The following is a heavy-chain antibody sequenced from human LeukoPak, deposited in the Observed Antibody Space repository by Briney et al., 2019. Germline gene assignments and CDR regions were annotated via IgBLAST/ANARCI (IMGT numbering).Heavy chain of an antibody. J-gene: IGHJ4*02. Sequence: SDTLSVTCTVSGGSISSSTYYWGWIRQPPGKGLEWIGTIYYSGTTYYNPSLKSRVTISVDTSKNQLSLKLSSVTAADTAVYYCARGTVAHRYYFDYWCQGTLVTVSS. CDR2: IYYSGTT. CDR3: ARGTVAHRYYFDY. D-gene: IGHD6-19*01. V-gene: IGHV4-39*01. CDR1: GGSISSSTYY.